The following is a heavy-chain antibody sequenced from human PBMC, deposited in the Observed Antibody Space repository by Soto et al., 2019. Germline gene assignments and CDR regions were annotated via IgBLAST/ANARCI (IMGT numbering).Heavy chain of an antibody. CDR3: AKDRDIVLVPAAIGYFDY. J-gene: IGHJ4*02. CDR1: GFTFSSYA. CDR2: ISGSGGST. Sequence: EVQLLESGGGLVQPGGSLRLSCAASGFTFSSYAMSWVRQAPGKGLEWVSAISGSGGSTYYADSVKGRFTISRDNSKKSLYLQMNSLRAEDTAVYYCAKDRDIVLVPAAIGYFDYWGQGTLVTGSS. D-gene: IGHD2-2*01. V-gene: IGHV3-23*01.